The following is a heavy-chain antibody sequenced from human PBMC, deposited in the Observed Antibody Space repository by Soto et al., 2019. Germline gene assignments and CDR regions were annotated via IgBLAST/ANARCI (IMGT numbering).Heavy chain of an antibody. CDR1: GFTFSYYW. Sequence: DVQLVESGGGSVQPGGSLSLSCAATGFTFSYYWMHWVRQAPGKGLVWVSRIHSDGSSTTDADSVKGRFNISRDNAKNTLYLQMNSLRAEDTAVYYCARGQWGAFDLWGQGTMVTVAS. CDR2: IHSDGSST. V-gene: IGHV3-74*01. J-gene: IGHJ3*01. CDR3: ARGQWGAFDL. D-gene: IGHD1-26*01.